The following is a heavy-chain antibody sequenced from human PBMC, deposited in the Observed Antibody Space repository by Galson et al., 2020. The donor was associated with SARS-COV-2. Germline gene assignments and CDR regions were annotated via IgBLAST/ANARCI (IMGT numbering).Heavy chain of an antibody. CDR1: GFIFSNHG. V-gene: IGHV3-30*18. J-gene: IGHJ4*02. Sequence: GESLKISCAASGFIFSNHGMHWVRRAPGKGLEWVAVTSYDGVNNYYADSVKGRFTISRDNSKNTVYLEMNSLRAEDSAVYYCAKDCPHYYDSSGYYPDYWGQGILVTVSS. D-gene: IGHD3-22*01. CDR2: TSYDGVNN. CDR3: AKDCPHYYDSSGYYPDY.